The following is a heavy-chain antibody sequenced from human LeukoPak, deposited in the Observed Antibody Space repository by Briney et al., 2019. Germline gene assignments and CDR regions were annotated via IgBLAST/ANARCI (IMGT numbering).Heavy chain of an antibody. CDR2: IYHNGTP. J-gene: IGHJ6*02. CDR3: ATAPILRGEGGEHYKYGMDV. Sequence: SETLSLTCTVSGGSISTNGYYWGWIRQSPGKGLEWIGEIYHNGTPNYSPSLKSRVTISADTFKNHFSLKLTSVTAADTAVYYCATAPILRGEGGEHYKYGMDVWGQGTTVIVSS. V-gene: IGHV4-39*07. CDR1: GGSISTNGYY. D-gene: IGHD2-2*02.